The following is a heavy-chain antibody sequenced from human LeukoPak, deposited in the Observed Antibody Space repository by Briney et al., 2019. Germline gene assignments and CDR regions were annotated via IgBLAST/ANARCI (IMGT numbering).Heavy chain of an antibody. V-gene: IGHV3-23*01. CDR3: AKRSLGTDERYFDY. CDR1: GFTFSTYA. D-gene: IGHD1-7*01. Sequence: PGGTLRLSCVASGFTFSTYAMSWVRQAPGKGLEWVSAISDSGDSTLYADSVKGRFTISRDNSRDTLYVQMNSLRAEDTAIYYCAKRSLGTDERYFDYWGQGTLVTVSS. CDR2: ISDSGDST. J-gene: IGHJ4*02.